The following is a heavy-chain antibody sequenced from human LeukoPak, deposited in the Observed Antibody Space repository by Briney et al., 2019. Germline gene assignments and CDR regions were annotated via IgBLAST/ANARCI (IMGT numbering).Heavy chain of an antibody. CDR1: GFTFSSYE. CDR3: AVRFCGYSYGYDY. CDR2: ITSSGTTI. J-gene: IGHJ4*02. D-gene: IGHD5-18*01. V-gene: IGHV3-48*03. Sequence: GGSLRLSCAASGFTFSSYEMNWVRQAPGKGLEWVSYITSSGTTIYYADSVKGRFTISRDNAKNSLYLQMNSLRAEDTAVYYCAVRFCGYSYGYDYWGQGTLVTVSS.